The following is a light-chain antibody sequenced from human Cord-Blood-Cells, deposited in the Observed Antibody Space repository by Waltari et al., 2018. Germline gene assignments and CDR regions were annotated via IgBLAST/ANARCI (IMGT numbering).Light chain of an antibody. V-gene: IGLV2-14*01. CDR2: DVS. Sequence: QSALTQPASVSGSPGQSITISCTGTSSDVGGYNYVSWYQQHPGKAPRLMVYDVSKRPSGVSNSFSGSKSGNTASLTISGLQAEDEADYYCSSYTSSSTLVFGTGTKVTVL. J-gene: IGLJ1*01. CDR1: SSDVGGYNY. CDR3: SSYTSSSTLV.